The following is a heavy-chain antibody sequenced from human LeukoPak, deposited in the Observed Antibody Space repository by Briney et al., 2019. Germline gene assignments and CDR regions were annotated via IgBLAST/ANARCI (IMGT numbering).Heavy chain of an antibody. V-gene: IGHV6-1*01. CDR3: ARESPLYGSGSYPLDY. CDR1: GDSVSSNSAT. J-gene: IGHJ4*02. D-gene: IGHD3-10*01. Sequence: SQTLSLTCAISGDSVSSNSATWNWIRQSPSRGLEWLGRTYYRSKWYNEYAVSVKSRITINPDTSKNQLSLQLNSVISEDTAVYYCARESPLYGSGSYPLDYWGQGTLVTVSS. CDR2: TYYRSKWYN.